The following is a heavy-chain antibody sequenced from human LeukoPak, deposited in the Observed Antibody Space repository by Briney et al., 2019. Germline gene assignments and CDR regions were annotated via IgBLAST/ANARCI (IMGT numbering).Heavy chain of an antibody. CDR3: ARHSGLRSPFDP. D-gene: IGHD3-3*01. V-gene: IGHV4-39*01. CDR2: IYSSGNT. Sequence: SETLSLTCTVSGGSISSGDYYWSWIRQPPGRDLEWIGSIYSSGNTYYNPSLESRVTISVDTSKNQLSLKLTSATAADTSVYYCARHSGLRSPFDPWGQGTLVTVSS. J-gene: IGHJ5*02. CDR1: GGSISSGDYY.